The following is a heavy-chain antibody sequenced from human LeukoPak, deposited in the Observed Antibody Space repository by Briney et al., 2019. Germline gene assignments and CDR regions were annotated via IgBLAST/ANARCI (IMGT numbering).Heavy chain of an antibody. CDR2: ISGSGGST. V-gene: IGHV3-23*01. CDR1: GFTFSSYA. J-gene: IGHJ4*02. Sequence: GGSLRLSCAASGFTFSSYAMSWVRQAPGKGLEWVSAISGSGGSTYYADSVKGRFTISRDNSKNTLYLQMNSLRAEDTAVYYCARRRRITMIVVVIGDYYSDYWGQGTLVTVSS. D-gene: IGHD3-22*01. CDR3: ARRRRITMIVVVIGDYYSDY.